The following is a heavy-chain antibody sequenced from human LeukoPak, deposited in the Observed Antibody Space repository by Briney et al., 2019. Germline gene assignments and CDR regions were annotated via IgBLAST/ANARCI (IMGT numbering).Heavy chain of an antibody. CDR2: ISSGSRYI. D-gene: IGHD2-15*01. V-gene: IGHV3-21*01. CDR1: GFTFSTYT. J-gene: IGHJ3*01. Sequence: GGSLRLSCAASGFTFSTYTLNWVRQAPGKGLEWASSISSGSRYIYYADSVKGRFTISGDDAKNSLYLQMDSLRAEDTAVYHCARQGFDAFDLWGQGTMVTVSS. CDR3: ARQGFDAFDL.